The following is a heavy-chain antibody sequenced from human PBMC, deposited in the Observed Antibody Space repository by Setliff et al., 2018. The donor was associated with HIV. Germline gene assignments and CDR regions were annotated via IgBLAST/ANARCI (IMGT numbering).Heavy chain of an antibody. Sequence: PGGSLRLSCGASGFTFNTDAMSWVRQAPGKGLEWVSVVFPDGTKTYYADSVKGRFTISRDNAKNTLFLQMNSLRAEDTAIYFCAKVAYNGFWSGYHYWGQGTLVTVSS. D-gene: IGHD3-3*01. CDR3: AKVAYNGFWSGYHY. V-gene: IGHV3-23*03. J-gene: IGHJ4*02. CDR1: GFTFNTDA. CDR2: VFPDGTKT.